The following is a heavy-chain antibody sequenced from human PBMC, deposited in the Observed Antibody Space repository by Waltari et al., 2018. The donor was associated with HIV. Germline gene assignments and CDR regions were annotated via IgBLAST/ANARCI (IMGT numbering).Heavy chain of an antibody. V-gene: IGHV3-7*04. CDR3: VRGSGSF. CDR1: GSAFSRYW. J-gene: IGHJ4*02. D-gene: IGHD2-15*01. Sequence: VPSAESGGGLLQVGGALKLYCAAPGSAFSRYWMGWVRQARGKGPAWVANINGDGDEKYHVDSMKGRFVISRDNTKQSLYLEMKNLRVEDTAVYYCVRGSGSFWGQGTLVTVSS. CDR2: INGDGDEK.